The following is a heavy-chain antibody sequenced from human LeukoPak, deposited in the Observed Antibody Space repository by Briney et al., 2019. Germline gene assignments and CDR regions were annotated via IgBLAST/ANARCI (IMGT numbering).Heavy chain of an antibody. V-gene: IGHV3-7*03. CDR2: IKQDGSEK. CDR1: GFTFSSYW. D-gene: IGHD1-26*01. CDR3: AKDVLSGSYAFDI. Sequence: GGSLRLSCAASGFTFSSYWMSWVRQAPGKGLEWVANIKQDGSEKYYVDSVKGRFTISRDNSKNTLYLQMNSLRAEDTAVYYCAKDVLSGSYAFDIWGQGTMVTVSS. J-gene: IGHJ3*02.